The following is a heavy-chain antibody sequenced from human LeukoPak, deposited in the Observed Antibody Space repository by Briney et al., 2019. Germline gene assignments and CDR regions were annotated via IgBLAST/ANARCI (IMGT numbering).Heavy chain of an antibody. Sequence: ASVKVSCKASGYTFTSYYMHWVRQAPGQGLEWMGWINPNSGGTNYAQKFQGRVTMTRDTSISTAYMELSRLRSDDTAVYYCARVLRFLEWLGRRGAFDIWGQGTMVTVSS. J-gene: IGHJ3*02. V-gene: IGHV1-2*02. CDR2: INPNSGGT. D-gene: IGHD3-3*01. CDR3: ARVLRFLEWLGRRGAFDI. CDR1: GYTFTSYY.